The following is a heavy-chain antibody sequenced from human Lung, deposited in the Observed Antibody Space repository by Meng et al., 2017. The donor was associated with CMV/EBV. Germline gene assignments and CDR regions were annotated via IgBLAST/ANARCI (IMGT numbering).Heavy chain of an antibody. Sequence: GESXMISCAASGFTFSSYSMNWVRQAPGKGLEWVSSISSSGTYIYYADSVKGRFTISRDNAQNSLYLQMNSLRAEDTAVYYCARDVSPRSSAYFAIYYFYALDVWGQGNTVTVAS. CDR1: GFTFSSYS. J-gene: IGHJ6*01. CDR2: ISSSGTYI. D-gene: IGHD2-21*01. V-gene: IGHV3-21*01. CDR3: ARDVSPRSSAYFAIYYFYALDV.